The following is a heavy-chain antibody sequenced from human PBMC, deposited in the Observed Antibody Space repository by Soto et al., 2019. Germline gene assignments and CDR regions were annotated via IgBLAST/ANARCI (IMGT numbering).Heavy chain of an antibody. J-gene: IGHJ5*02. D-gene: IGHD3-10*01. V-gene: IGHV1-18*01. Sequence: QVQLVQSGAEVKKPGASVKVSCKASGYTFTSYGISWVRQAPGQGLEWMGWISAYNGNTNYAQKLQGRVTMTTDTSKSTAYMELRSLRSDDTAVYYCARDPAGGSGSYYNNWFDPWGQGTLVTVSS. CDR1: GYTFTSYG. CDR3: ARDPAGGSGSYYNNWFDP. CDR2: ISAYNGNT.